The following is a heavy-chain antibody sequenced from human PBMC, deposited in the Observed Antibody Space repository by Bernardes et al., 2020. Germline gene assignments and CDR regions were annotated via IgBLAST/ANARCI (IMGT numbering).Heavy chain of an antibody. CDR1: GGSVNSGGYY. V-gene: IGHV4-61*08. CDR3: ARNSVSGTYFIDY. Sequence: SETLSLTCTVSGGSVNSGGYYWSWIRQPPGKGLEWIGYIYYSGSTNYNPSLKSRVTTSVDTSKNQFSLKLSSVTAADTAVYYCARNSVSGTYFIDYWGQGTLVTVSS. CDR2: IYYSGST. J-gene: IGHJ4*02. D-gene: IGHD3-10*01.